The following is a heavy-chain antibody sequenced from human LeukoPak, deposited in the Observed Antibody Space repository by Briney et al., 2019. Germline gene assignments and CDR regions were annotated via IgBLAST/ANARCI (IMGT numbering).Heavy chain of an antibody. CDR3: AREATYGSGSSKWFDP. V-gene: IGHV4-61*01. J-gene: IGHJ5*02. D-gene: IGHD3-10*01. CDR2: IYYSGST. Sequence: SETLSLTCTVSGGSVSSGSYYWSWIRQPPGKGLEWIGYIYYSGSTNYNPSLKSRVTMSVDTSKKQFSLKLSSVTAADTAVYYCAREATYGSGSSKWFDPWGQGTLVTVSS. CDR1: GGSVSSGSYY.